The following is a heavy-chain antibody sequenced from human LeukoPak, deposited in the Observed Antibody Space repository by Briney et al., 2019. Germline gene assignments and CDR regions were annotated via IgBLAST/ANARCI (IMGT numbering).Heavy chain of an antibody. CDR3: ARASYYYDSSGYYYVDYFGY. CDR1: GYTFTGYY. D-gene: IGHD3-22*01. CDR2: INPNSGGT. Sequence: ASVKVSCKASGYTFTGYYMHWVRQAPGQGLEWMGRINPNSGGTNYAQKFQGRVTMTRDTSISTAYMELSRLRSDDTAVYYCARASYYYDSSGYYYVDYFGYWGQGTLVTVSS. J-gene: IGHJ4*02. V-gene: IGHV1-2*06.